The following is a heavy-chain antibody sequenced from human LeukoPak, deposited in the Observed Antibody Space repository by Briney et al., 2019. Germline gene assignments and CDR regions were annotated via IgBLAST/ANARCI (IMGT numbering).Heavy chain of an antibody. Sequence: GGSLRLSCAASGFVFSTYGMTWVRQAPGQGLEWVSYITSSSTTICYADSVEGRFTISRDNAESSLYLQMNSLRAEDTAVYYCARVRGSAWYHDYWGQGTLVTVSS. CDR3: ARVRGSAWYHDY. J-gene: IGHJ4*02. V-gene: IGHV3-48*01. CDR1: GFVFSTYG. CDR2: ITSSSTTI. D-gene: IGHD6-19*01.